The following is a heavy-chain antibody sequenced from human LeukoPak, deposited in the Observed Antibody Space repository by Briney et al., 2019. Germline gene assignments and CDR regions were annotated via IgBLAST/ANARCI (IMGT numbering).Heavy chain of an antibody. D-gene: IGHD6-13*01. J-gene: IGHJ5*02. V-gene: IGHV4-39*07. Sequence: PSETLSLTCTVSGGSISITSYYWGWIRQPPGKGLEWIGSMYSSGSTYYNPSLKSRVTISVDTSKNQFSLKLSSVTAADTAVYYCARIYSSSWFLNWFDPWGQGTLVTVSS. CDR2: MYSSGST. CDR3: ARIYSSSWFLNWFDP. CDR1: GGSISITSYY.